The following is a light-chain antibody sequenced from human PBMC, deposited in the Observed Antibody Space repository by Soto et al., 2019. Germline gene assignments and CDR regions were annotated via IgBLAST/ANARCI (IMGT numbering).Light chain of an antibody. CDR1: QSISSY. V-gene: IGKV1-39*01. J-gene: IGKJ2*01. CDR2: PAS. Sequence: DIQMTQSPSSLSASVGDRVTITCRASQSISSYLNWYQQKPGKAPKLLIYPASSLKSGVPSRFSGSGSGTDFTLTISSLQPEDFATYYCQQSYSTPLTFGQGTKLEIK. CDR3: QQSYSTPLT.